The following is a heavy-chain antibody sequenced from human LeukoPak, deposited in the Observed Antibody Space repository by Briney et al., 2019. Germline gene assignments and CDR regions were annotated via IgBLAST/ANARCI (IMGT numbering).Heavy chain of an antibody. CDR1: GGSFSGYY. D-gene: IGHD5-12*01. V-gene: IGHV4-34*01. CDR3: ARDWRGKFDP. CDR2: INHSGST. J-gene: IGHJ5*02. Sequence: SETLSLTCAVYGGSFSGYYWSWIRQPPGKGLEWIGEINHSGSTNYNPSLKSRVTISVDTSKNQFSLKLSSVTAADTAVYYCARDWRGKFDPWGQGTLVTVSS.